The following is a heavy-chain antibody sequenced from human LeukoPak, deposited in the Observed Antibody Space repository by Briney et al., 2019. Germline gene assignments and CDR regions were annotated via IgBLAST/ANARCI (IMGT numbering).Heavy chain of an antibody. CDR2: IKQDGSEK. Sequence: GGSLRLSCAASGFTFSSYWMSWVRQAPGKGLEWVANIKQDGSEKYYVDSVKGRFTISRDNAKNSLYLQMNSLRAEDTAVYYCARVSPTTVTALQYSDYWGHGTLVTVSS. CDR1: GFTFSSYW. V-gene: IGHV3-7*01. CDR3: ARVSPTTVTALQYSDY. J-gene: IGHJ4*01. D-gene: IGHD4-17*01.